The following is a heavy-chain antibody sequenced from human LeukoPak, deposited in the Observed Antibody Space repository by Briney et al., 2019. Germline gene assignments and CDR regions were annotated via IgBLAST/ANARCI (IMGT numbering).Heavy chain of an antibody. J-gene: IGHJ4*02. V-gene: IGHV1-69*13. Sequence: GASVNVSCKASGGTFTSYAISWVRQAPGQGLEWMGGIIPIFGTANYAQKFQGRVTITADESTSTAYMELSSLRSEDTAVYYCARDLEDGYHNYWGQGTLVTVCS. CDR1: GGTFTSYA. D-gene: IGHD5-24*01. CDR3: ARDLEDGYHNY. CDR2: IIPIFGTA.